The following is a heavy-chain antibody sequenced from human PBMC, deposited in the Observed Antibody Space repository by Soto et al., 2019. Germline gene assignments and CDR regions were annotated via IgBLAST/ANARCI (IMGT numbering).Heavy chain of an antibody. CDR2: ISYDGSEK. Sequence: GGSLRLSCAASGFTFSSYAMHWVRQAPGKGLEWVAVISYDGSEKNYVDSVKGRFTISRDNAKNSLYLQMNSLRAEDTAVYYCAREIVVARGASYFDYWGPGTLVTVSS. CDR3: AREIVVARGASYFDY. CDR1: GFTFSSYA. J-gene: IGHJ4*02. V-gene: IGHV3-30*04. D-gene: IGHD2-2*01.